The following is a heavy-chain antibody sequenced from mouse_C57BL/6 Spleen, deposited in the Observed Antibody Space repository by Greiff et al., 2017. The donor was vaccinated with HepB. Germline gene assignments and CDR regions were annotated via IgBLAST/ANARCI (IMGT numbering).Heavy chain of an antibody. V-gene: IGHV1-15*01. CDR1: GYTFTDYE. CDR3: TRWGVTTPYYFDY. Sequence: VKLQESGAELVRPGASVTLSCKASGYTFTDYEMHWVKQTPVHGLEWIGAIDPETGGTAYNQKFKGKAILTADKSSSTAYMELRSLTSEDSAVYYCTRWGVTTPYYFDYWGQGTTLTVSS. D-gene: IGHD2-5*01. CDR2: IDPETGGT. J-gene: IGHJ2*01.